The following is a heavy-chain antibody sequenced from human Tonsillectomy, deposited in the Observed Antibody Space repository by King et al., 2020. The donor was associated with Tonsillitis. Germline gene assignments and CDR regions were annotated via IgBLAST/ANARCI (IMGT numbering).Heavy chain of an antibody. J-gene: IGHJ4*02. D-gene: IGHD4-11*01. V-gene: IGHV4-34*01. CDR1: GGSFSSYY. CDR3: ARGRGLTTSFYFDY. CDR2: INHSGST. Sequence: VQLQQWGAGLLKPPETLSLPCAVSGGSFSSYYWSWIRQPPGKGLEWIGEINHSGSTNYNPSLKSRVTISVDTSKNQFSLKLTSVTSADTAVYFCARGRGLTTSFYFDYWGQGTLVTVSS.